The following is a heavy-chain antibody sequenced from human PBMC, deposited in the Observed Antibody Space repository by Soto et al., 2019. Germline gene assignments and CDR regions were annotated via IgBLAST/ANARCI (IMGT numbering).Heavy chain of an antibody. CDR1: GGSISSYY. Sequence: QVQLQESGPGLVQPSETLSLTCTVSGGSISSYYWSWIRQPPGQGLEWIGYIYYSGSTNYNPSLKSRVAISVDTSKNQCSLKLSSVTAADTAVYYCARTKDAFDIWGQGTMVTVSS. CDR2: IYYSGST. V-gene: IGHV4-59*08. CDR3: ARTKDAFDI. J-gene: IGHJ3*02.